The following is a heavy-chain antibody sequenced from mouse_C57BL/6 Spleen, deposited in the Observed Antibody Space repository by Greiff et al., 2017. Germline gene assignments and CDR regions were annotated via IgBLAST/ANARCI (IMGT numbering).Heavy chain of an antibody. D-gene: IGHD4-1*01. CDR3: TRLGSRYAMDY. J-gene: IGHJ4*01. CDR1: GYTFTDYY. Sequence: EVQLQQSGPELVKPGASVKISCKASGYTFTDYYMNWVKQSHGKSLEWIGDINPNNGGTSYNQKFKGKATLTVDKSSSTAYMELRSLTSEDSAVYYCTRLGSRYAMDYWGQGTSVTVSS. V-gene: IGHV1-26*01. CDR2: INPNNGGT.